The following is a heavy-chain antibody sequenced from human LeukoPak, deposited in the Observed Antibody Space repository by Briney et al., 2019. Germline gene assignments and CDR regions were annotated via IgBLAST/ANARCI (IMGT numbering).Heavy chain of an antibody. CDR3: AKDKLGGSYYDY. CDR1: GVTVSTTY. Sequence: GGSLRLSCAASGVTVSTTYMSWVRQAPGKGLEWVSVIYAGGSTYYADSVKGRFTISRDNSKNTLYPQMNSLRAEDTAVYYCAKDKLGGSYYDYWGQGTLVTVSS. CDR2: IYAGGST. V-gene: IGHV3-66*01. D-gene: IGHD1-26*01. J-gene: IGHJ4*02.